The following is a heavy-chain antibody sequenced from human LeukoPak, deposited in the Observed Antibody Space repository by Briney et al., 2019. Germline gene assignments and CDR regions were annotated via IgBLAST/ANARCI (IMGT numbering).Heavy chain of an antibody. CDR2: INPSGGST. V-gene: IGHV1-46*02. Sequence: ASVKVSCKASGYTFNGYYMHWVRQAPGQGLEWMGIINPSGGSTSYAQKFQGRVTMTRDMSTSTVYMELSSLRSEDTAVYYCALFGYYDSSGYRDWFDPWGQGTLVTVSS. CDR1: GYTFNGYY. D-gene: IGHD3-22*01. J-gene: IGHJ5*02. CDR3: ALFGYYDSSGYRDWFDP.